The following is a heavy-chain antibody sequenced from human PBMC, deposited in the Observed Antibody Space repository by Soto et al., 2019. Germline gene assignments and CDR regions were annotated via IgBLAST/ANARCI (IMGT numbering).Heavy chain of an antibody. CDR1: GFTFSSYA. CDR2: ISGSGGST. D-gene: IGHD3-10*01. V-gene: IGHV3-23*01. J-gene: IGHJ4*02. CDR3: AKDWGPSMVRGVIIPLTFDY. Sequence: PGGSLRLSCAASGFTFSSYAMSWVRQAPGKGLEWVSAISGSGGSTYYADSVKGRFTISRDNSKNTLYLQMNSLRAEDTAVYYCAKDWGPSMVRGVIIPLTFDYWGQGT.